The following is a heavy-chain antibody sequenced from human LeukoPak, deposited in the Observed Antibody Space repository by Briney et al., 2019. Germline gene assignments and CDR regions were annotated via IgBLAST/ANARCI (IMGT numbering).Heavy chain of an antibody. J-gene: IGHJ6*02. Sequence: SVSVPYKACGGPFQSYTIMWVRQPPGKGREWVGRIIPILCIAHYTQKPQGRVTNTADKSTSTAYMELSSLRSEDTAVYYCARDGVVRPPDCSSTSCPYNYYYYGMDVWGQGTTVTVSS. CDR1: GGPFQSYT. CDR2: IIPILCIA. V-gene: IGHV1-69*02. CDR3: ARDGVVRPPDCSSTSCPYNYYYYGMDV. D-gene: IGHD2-2*01.